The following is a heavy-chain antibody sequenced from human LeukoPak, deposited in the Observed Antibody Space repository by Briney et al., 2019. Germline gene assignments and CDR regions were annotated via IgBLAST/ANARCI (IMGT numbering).Heavy chain of an antibody. Sequence: SVKVSCKASGGTFSSYAISWVRQAPGQGLEWMGRIIPILGIANYAQKFQGRVTITADKSTSTAYMELSSLRSEDTAVYYCARSDDSSGYYLGGTFDYWGQGTLVTVSS. CDR3: ARSDDSSGYYLGGTFDY. CDR2: IIPILGIA. J-gene: IGHJ4*02. V-gene: IGHV1-69*04. D-gene: IGHD3-22*01. CDR1: GGTFSSYA.